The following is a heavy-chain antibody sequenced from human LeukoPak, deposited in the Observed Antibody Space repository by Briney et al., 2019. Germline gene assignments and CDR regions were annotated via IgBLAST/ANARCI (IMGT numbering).Heavy chain of an antibody. CDR3: ARELTGTTTFDH. Sequence: SETLSLTCAVYGGSFSAYYWSWIRQPPGKGLEWIGEINYSGSTKYLPSLKSRVTISVDTSKNQFSLTLGSVTAADTAVYYCARELTGTTTFDHWGQGTLVTVSS. V-gene: IGHV4-34*01. CDR2: INYSGST. D-gene: IGHD1/OR15-1a*01. J-gene: IGHJ4*02. CDR1: GGSFSAYY.